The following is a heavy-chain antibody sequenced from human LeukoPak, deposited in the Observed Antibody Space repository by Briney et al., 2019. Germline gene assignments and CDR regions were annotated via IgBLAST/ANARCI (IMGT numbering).Heavy chain of an antibody. CDR3: ARDSRYSSGWYGLDP. V-gene: IGHV3-33*01. CDR2: IWYDGSNK. D-gene: IGHD6-19*01. CDR1: GFTFNVYG. J-gene: IGHJ5*02. Sequence: GMSLRLSCAASGFTFNVYGIHWVRQAPGKGLEWVAVIWYDGSNKYYADSVKGRFTISRDNSKNTLYLQMNSLRAEDTAVYYCARDSRYSSGWYGLDPWGQGTLVTVSS.